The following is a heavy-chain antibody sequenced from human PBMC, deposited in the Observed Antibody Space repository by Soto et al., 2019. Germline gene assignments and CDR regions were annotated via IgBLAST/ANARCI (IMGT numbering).Heavy chain of an antibody. D-gene: IGHD3-22*01. V-gene: IGHV1-18*01. CDR2: ISAYNGNT. CDR3: ARVPRYYYDSSGYVDDY. Sequence: ASVKVSCKASGYTFTSYGISWVRQAPGQGLEWMGWISAYNGNTNYAQKLQGRVTMTTDTSTSTAYMELRSLRSDDTAVYYCARVPRYYYDSSGYVDDYWGQGTLVTVS. J-gene: IGHJ4*02. CDR1: GYTFTSYG.